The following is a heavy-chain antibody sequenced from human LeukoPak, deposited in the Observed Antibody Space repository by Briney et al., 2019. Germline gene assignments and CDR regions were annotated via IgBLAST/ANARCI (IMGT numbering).Heavy chain of an antibody. D-gene: IGHD3-16*02. V-gene: IGHV4-59*08. CDR2: VSYSGST. CDR1: GDSISGSY. J-gene: IGHJ5*02. CDR3: ARAPGGIYDYVWGSYRYGWFDP. Sequence: SETLSLTCSVSGDSISGSYWNWIRQPPGKGLEWIGYVSYSGSTNYNPSLKSRVTISVDTSKNQFSLKLSSVTAADTAVYYCARAPGGIYDYVWGSYRYGWFDPWGQGTLVTVSS.